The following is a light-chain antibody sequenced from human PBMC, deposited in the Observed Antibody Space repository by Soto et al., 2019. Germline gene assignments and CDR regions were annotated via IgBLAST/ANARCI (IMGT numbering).Light chain of an antibody. CDR1: QSISTW. CDR3: QQYNVYPHT. Sequence: DIQMTQSPSTLSASVGDRVTITCRASQSISTWLAWYQQKPGKAPKLLIYKASILRNGFPSRFSGSGSGTEFTLTIYSLQPDDFASYYCQQYNVYPHTFGQGTKLEIK. CDR2: KAS. J-gene: IGKJ2*01. V-gene: IGKV1-5*03.